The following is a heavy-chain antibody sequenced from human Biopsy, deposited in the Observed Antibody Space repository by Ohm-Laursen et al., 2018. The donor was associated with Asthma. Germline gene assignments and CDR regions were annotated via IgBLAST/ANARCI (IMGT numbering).Heavy chain of an antibody. Sequence: SDTLSLTWSVSGGSMSRSSYYWGWIRQPPGKGLEWMGSISYTGSTYYNPSLKSRVTISVATSKNQFSLKLSSVTAADTAVYYFARHSGNYYAQLNYWGQAPPLTVSS. D-gene: IGHD1-26*01. J-gene: IGHJ4*02. CDR1: GGSMSRSSYY. CDR2: ISYTGST. V-gene: IGHV4-39*01. CDR3: ARHSGNYYAQLNY.